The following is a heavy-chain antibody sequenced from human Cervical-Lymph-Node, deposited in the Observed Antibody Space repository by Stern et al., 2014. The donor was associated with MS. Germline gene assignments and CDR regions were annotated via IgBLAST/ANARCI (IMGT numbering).Heavy chain of an antibody. CDR1: GGTFSSYA. CDR3: ARDEGVQLPYGY. V-gene: IGHV1-69*01. CDR2: IIPIFGNA. J-gene: IGHJ4*02. D-gene: IGHD5-18*01. Sequence: QVQLGQSGAGVKKPGSSVKVSCKASGGTFSSYAISWVRPAPGQGLEWMGGIIPIFGNANYAQKFQGRVTITADESTSTAYMELSSLRSEDTAVYYCARDEGVQLPYGYWGQGTLVTVSS.